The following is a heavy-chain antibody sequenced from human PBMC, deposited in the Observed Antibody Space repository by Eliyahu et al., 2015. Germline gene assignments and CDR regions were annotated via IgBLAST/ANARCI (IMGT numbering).Heavy chain of an antibody. CDR2: IIPIFGTA. CDR1: GTFSSYA. D-gene: IGHD3-10*01. CDR3: ARGGSLVRGVMGAFDI. Sequence: GTFSSYAISWVRQAPGQGLEWMGGIIPIFGTANYAQKFQGRVTITADESTSTAYMELSSLRSEDTAVYYCARGGSLVRGVMGAFDIWGQGTMVTVSS. J-gene: IGHJ3*02. V-gene: IGHV1-69*01.